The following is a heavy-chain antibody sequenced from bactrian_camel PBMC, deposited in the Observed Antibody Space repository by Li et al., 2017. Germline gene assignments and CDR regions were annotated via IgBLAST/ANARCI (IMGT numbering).Heavy chain of an antibody. Sequence: HVQLVESGGGSVQAGGSLRLSCAASVYTYNCMGWFRQAPGKERERVANLDSNGKTTYADSAQGRYTISQDISQGHVVNTMYLQMNSLQPEDTGMYYCAGDWVRGTMFDPQGYNNWGQGTQVTVS. CDR1: VYTYNC. J-gene: IGHJ4*01. D-gene: IGHD5*01. V-gene: IGHV3S53*01. CDR3: AGDWVRGTMFDPQGYNN. CDR2: LDSNGKT.